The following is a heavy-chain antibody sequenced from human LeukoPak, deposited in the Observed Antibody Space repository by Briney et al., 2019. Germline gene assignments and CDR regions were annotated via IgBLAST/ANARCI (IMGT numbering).Heavy chain of an antibody. Sequence: SETLSLTCAVYGGSFSGYYWSWIRQPPGKGLEWIGEIKHSGSTNYNPSLKSRVTISVDTSKNQFSLKLSSVTAADTAVYYCASSRGGYCSSTSCFRRRGFDPWGQGTLVTVSS. CDR1: GGSFSGYY. CDR3: ASSRGGYCSSTSCFRRRGFDP. CDR2: IKHSGST. V-gene: IGHV4-34*01. J-gene: IGHJ5*02. D-gene: IGHD2-2*01.